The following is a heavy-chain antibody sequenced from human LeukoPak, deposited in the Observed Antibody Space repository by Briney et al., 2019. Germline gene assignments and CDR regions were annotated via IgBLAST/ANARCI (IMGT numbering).Heavy chain of an antibody. V-gene: IGHV1-2*02. CDR2: TNPNSGGT. J-gene: IGHJ4*02. Sequence: ASVKVSCKASGYTFTGYYMHWVRQAPGQGLEWMGWTNPNSGGTNYAQKFQGRVTMTRDTSISTTYMELRRLRSDDTAVYYCARMALRVGATFDYWGQGTLVTVSS. D-gene: IGHD1-26*01. CDR1: GYTFTGYY. CDR3: ARMALRVGATFDY.